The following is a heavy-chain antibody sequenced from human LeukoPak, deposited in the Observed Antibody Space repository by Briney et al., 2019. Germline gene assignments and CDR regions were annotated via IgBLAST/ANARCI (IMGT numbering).Heavy chain of an antibody. J-gene: IGHJ4*01. Sequence: ASVKVSCKASGYTFTSYDINWVRQATGQGLEWMGWMNPNSGNTGYAQKFQDRVTITRNTSISTAYMELSSLRSEDTAVYYCARRVAVAPNYSFDYWGHGTLVTVSS. CDR3: ARRVAVAPNYSFDY. V-gene: IGHV1-8*03. D-gene: IGHD6-19*01. CDR2: MNPNSGNT. CDR1: GYTFTSYD.